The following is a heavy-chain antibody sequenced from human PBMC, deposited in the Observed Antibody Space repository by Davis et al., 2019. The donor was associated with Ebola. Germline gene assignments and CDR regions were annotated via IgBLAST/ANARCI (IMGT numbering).Heavy chain of an antibody. D-gene: IGHD4-17*01. V-gene: IGHV3-48*03. J-gene: IGHJ4*02. CDR1: GFTFSSYE. CDR2: ISSSGSTI. Sequence: PGGSLRLSCAASGFTFSSYEMNWVRQAPGKGLEWVSYISSSGSTIYYADSVKGRFTISRDNAKNSLYLQMNSLRAEDTAVYYCAREPHGDSDFDYWGQGTLVTVSS. CDR3: AREPHGDSDFDY.